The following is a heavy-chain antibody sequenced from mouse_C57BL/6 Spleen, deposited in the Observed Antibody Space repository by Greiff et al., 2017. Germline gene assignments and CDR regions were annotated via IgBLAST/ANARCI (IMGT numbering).Heavy chain of an antibody. Sequence: QVQLQQPGAELVMPGASVKLSCKASGYTFTSYWMHWVKQRPGQGLEWIGEIDPSDSYTNYNQKFKGKSTLTVDKSSSTAYMQLSSLTSEDSAVYYCARGPLPQFDYWGQGTTLTVSS. V-gene: IGHV1-69*01. J-gene: IGHJ2*01. D-gene: IGHD5-5*01. CDR2: IDPSDSYT. CDR3: ARGPLPQFDY. CDR1: GYTFTSYW.